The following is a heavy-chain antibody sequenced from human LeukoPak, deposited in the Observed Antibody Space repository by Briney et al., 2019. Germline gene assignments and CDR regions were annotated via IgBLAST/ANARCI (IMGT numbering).Heavy chain of an antibody. CDR1: GFTFSNYA. Sequence: GGSLRLSCAASGFTFSNYAMHWVRQAPGKGLEWVSLISYDGSNKYYADSVKGRFTVSRDNSKNTLYLQMSSLRAEDTAVYYCAGDHYGGKYFDYWGQGTLVTVSS. CDR2: ISYDGSNK. V-gene: IGHV3-30*04. CDR3: AGDHYGGKYFDY. D-gene: IGHD4-23*01. J-gene: IGHJ4*02.